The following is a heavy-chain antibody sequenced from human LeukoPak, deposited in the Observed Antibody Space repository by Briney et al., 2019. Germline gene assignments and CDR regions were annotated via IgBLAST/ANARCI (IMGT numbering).Heavy chain of an antibody. CDR3: ANDILGGSGVTTSLFDY. CDR1: GFTFSSYS. D-gene: IGHD4-17*01. J-gene: IGHJ4*02. V-gene: IGHV3-48*01. CDR2: ISSSSSTI. Sequence: PGGSLRLSCAASGFTFSSYSMNWVRQAPGKGLEWVSYISSSSSTIYYADSVKGRFTISRDNAKNSLYLQMNSLRAEDTAVYYCANDILGGSGVTTSLFDYWGQGTLVTVSS.